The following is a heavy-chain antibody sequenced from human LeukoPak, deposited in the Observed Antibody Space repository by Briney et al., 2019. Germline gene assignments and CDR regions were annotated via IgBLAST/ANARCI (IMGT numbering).Heavy chain of an antibody. CDR1: GFIFGDYA. CDR3: ARVHGAYPIDY. CDR2: ISTTSSTI. Sequence: PGGSLRLSCAVSGFIFGDYAMSWVRQAPGKGLEWVSYISTTSSTIFYADSVKGRFTISRDNAKNSVYLQMNSLGVEDTAVYYCARVHGAYPIDYWGQGTLVTVSS. V-gene: IGHV3-48*01. J-gene: IGHJ4*02. D-gene: IGHD4/OR15-4a*01.